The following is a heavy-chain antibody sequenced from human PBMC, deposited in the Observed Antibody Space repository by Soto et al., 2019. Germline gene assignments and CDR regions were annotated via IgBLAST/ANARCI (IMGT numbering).Heavy chain of an antibody. D-gene: IGHD2-8*02. CDR2: IANGDNHI. CDR1: GFTFSDYS. J-gene: IGHJ3*02. V-gene: IGHV3-21*01. Sequence: EVQLVDSGGGLVKPGGSARLSCAASGFTFSDYSFLWVRQAPGKGLEWLSFIANGDNHIFYSDSMRGRFTISRDNAKNSAYLKMNNLRADDTAVYCCARENGHCTGDGCNRGAFEIWGQGTMVTVSS. CDR3: ARENGHCTGDGCNRGAFEI.